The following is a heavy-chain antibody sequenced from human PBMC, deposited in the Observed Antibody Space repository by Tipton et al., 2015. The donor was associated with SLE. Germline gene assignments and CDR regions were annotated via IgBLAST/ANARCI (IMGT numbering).Heavy chain of an antibody. CDR2: IYYSGGS. V-gene: IGHV4-39*01. J-gene: IGHJ5*02. D-gene: IGHD4-17*01. CDR1: GVSISSSTYY. Sequence: TLSLTCTVSGVSISSSTYYCGWIRQPPGKGLEWIGSIYYSGGSFYNPSLKSRVTISVDTSKNQFSLKLSSVTAADTAVYYCARTKDYGDMRGWFDPWGQGTLVTVSS. CDR3: ARTKDYGDMRGWFDP.